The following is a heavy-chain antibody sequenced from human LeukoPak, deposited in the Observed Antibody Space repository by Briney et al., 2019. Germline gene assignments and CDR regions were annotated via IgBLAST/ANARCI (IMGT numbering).Heavy chain of an antibody. CDR1: GFTFSDYW. CDR2: IKQDGSEK. Sequence: PGGSLRLSCAASGFTFSDYWMTWVRQAPGKGLEWVANIKQDGSEKYYVDSVTGRLTVSRDNAKNSLHLQMNSLRAEDTAVYYCARGNLWGLTAFDYWGQGTLVTVSS. V-gene: IGHV3-7*05. J-gene: IGHJ4*02. CDR3: ARGNLWGLTAFDY. D-gene: IGHD1-14*01.